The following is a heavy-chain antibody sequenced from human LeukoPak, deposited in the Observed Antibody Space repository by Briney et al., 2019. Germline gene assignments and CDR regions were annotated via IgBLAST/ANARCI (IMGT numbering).Heavy chain of an antibody. J-gene: IGHJ4*02. D-gene: IGHD6-13*01. CDR3: AKDKAPGSWNTSSDY. CDR1: GFTFSTYA. Sequence: GGSLRLSCAASGFTFSTYAMSWVRQAPGKGLEWVSGISASGGTTYYADSVKGRFTISRDNSKNTLYLQMNSLRGEDTAVYYCAKDKAPGSWNTSSDYWGQGTLVTVSS. V-gene: IGHV3-23*01. CDR2: ISASGGTT.